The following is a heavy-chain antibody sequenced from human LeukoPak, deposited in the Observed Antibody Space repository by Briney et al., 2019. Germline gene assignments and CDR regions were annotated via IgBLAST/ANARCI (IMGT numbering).Heavy chain of an antibody. D-gene: IGHD2-2*01. CDR1: GYTFTSYD. CDR2: MNTNSGNT. Sequence: ASVKVSCKASGYTFTSYDINWVRQATGQGLEWIGWMNTNSGNTDYTQRFQGRVTMTRNTSISTAYMELSSLRSEDTAVHYCATAYCSSTSCYVGGFDYWGQGTLVTVSS. J-gene: IGHJ4*02. CDR3: ATAYCSSTSCYVGGFDY. V-gene: IGHV1-8*01.